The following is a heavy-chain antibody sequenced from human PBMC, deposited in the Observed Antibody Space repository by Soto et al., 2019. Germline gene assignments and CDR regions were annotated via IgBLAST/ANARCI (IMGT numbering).Heavy chain of an antibody. Sequence: EVQLLESGGGLVQPGGSLRLSCAASGFTFSSYAMSWVRQAPGKGLEWVSAISGSGGSTYYADSVKGRFTISRDNSKNTLYLQMYSLRAEDTAVYYCAKCQWELPRALDYWGQGTLVTVSS. D-gene: IGHD1-26*01. V-gene: IGHV3-23*01. CDR1: GFTFSSYA. CDR2: ISGSGGST. CDR3: AKCQWELPRALDY. J-gene: IGHJ4*02.